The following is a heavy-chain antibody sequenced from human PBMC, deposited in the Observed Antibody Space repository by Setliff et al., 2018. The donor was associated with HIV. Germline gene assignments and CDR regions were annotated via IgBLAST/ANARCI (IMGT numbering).Heavy chain of an antibody. Sequence: SETLSLTCTVSGGSMSSYYWSWIRLPPGKGLEWIGTIYYNGNTNYNPSLKSRVTILVDTSKNLFSLKLSSVTPADTAVYYCARGIDNFWSGYVRWGQGTLVTVSS. J-gene: IGHJ4*02. CDR3: ARGIDNFWSGYVR. CDR2: IYYNGNT. CDR1: GGSMSSYY. D-gene: IGHD3-3*01. V-gene: IGHV4-59*01.